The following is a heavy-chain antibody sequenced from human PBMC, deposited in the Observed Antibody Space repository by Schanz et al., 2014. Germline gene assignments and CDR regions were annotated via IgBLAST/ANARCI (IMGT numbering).Heavy chain of an antibody. V-gene: IGHV3-23*04. CDR1: GFTFSGYA. D-gene: IGHD2-2*01. J-gene: IGHJ4*02. Sequence: EVQLVESGGGLVQPGGSLRLSCAASGFTFSGYAMSWVRQAPGKGLEWVSGISGGGVSTRYGDSLRGRFYISRDNSKNPLFLQMSSLRGDETAVYYCAKDGGCSSTNCHDFVVPELPFESWGQGTLVTVSS. CDR2: ISGGGVST. CDR3: AKDGGCSSTNCHDFVVPELPFES.